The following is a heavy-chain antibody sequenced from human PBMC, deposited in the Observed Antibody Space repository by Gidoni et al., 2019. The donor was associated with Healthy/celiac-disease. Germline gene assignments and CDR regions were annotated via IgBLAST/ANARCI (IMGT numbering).Heavy chain of an antibody. D-gene: IGHD6-13*01. CDR2: ISYDGSNK. J-gene: IGHJ4*02. Sequence: QVQLVESGGGVVQPGRSLRLSCAASGFTFSSYAMHWVRQAPGKGLEWVAVISYDGSNKYYADSVKGRFTISRDNSKNTLYLQMNSLRAEDTAVYYCARDWGSWYRLGSHYFDYWGQGTLVTVSS. CDR1: GFTFSSYA. V-gene: IGHV3-30*04. CDR3: ARDWGSWYRLGSHYFDY.